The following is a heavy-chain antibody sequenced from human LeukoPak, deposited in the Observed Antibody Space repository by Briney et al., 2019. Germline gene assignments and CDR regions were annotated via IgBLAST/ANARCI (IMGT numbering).Heavy chain of an antibody. CDR2: IYYTGVT. Sequence: PSETLSLTCTVSGGSISSGTHYYNWIRQHPGKGLEWIGYIYYTGVTSYNPSLKSRVTMSVDTSMNQISLKLSSLTAADTAVYYCARAYYDFWSGYYPDYWGQGTLVTVSS. V-gene: IGHV4-31*03. CDR3: ARAYYDFWSGYYPDY. J-gene: IGHJ4*02. D-gene: IGHD3-3*01. CDR1: GGSISSGTHY.